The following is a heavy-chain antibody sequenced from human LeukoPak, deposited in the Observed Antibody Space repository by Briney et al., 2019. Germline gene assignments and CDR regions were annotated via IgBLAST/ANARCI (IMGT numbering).Heavy chain of an antibody. V-gene: IGHV3-74*01. J-gene: IGHJ4*02. Sequence: GGSLRLSCAASGFTFSSYWMHWVRQAPGKGLVWVSRINSDGSSTSYADSVKGRFTISRDNAKNTLYLQMNSLRAEDTAAYYCASKVYCGGDCYSGVDYWGQGTLVTVSS. D-gene: IGHD2-21*01. CDR3: ASKVYCGGDCYSGVDY. CDR1: GFTFSSYW. CDR2: INSDGSST.